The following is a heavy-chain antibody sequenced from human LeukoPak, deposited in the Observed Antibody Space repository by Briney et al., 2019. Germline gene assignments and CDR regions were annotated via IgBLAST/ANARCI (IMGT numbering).Heavy chain of an antibody. CDR2: IYHSGST. CDR3: ARVHSGTLFHLFDY. D-gene: IGHD1-26*01. Sequence: SETLSLTCTVSGYSISSGYYWGWIRQPPGKGLEWIGSIYHSGSTYYNPSLKSRVTISVDTSKNQFSLKLSSVTAADTAVYYCARVHSGTLFHLFDYWGQGTLVSVSS. V-gene: IGHV4-38-2*02. J-gene: IGHJ4*02. CDR1: GYSISSGYY.